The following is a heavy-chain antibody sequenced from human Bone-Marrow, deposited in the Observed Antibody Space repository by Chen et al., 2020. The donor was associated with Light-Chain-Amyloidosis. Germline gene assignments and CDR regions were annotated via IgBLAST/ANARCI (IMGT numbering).Heavy chain of an antibody. V-gene: IGHV4-38-2*01. J-gene: IGHJ6*03. CDR2: MHHTGKT. Sequence: QVQLQESGPGLVKPSETLSLTCVVSGLSVSRDYYWAWIRQPPGKGLEWSGNMHHTGKTYYNPSLKSRVTLSIDTSKNQFSLKLTSVTAADTAVYYCARVYRRMPARFLAVLTPFADYYYFYYMDVWGTGTTVTVSS. CDR3: ARVYRRMPARFLAVLTPFADYYYFYYMDV. D-gene: IGHD3-16*01. CDR1: GLSVSRDYY.